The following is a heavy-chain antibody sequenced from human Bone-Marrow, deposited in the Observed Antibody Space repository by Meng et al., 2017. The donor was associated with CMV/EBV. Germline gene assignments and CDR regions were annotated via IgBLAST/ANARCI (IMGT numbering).Heavy chain of an antibody. Sequence: GESLKISCAASGFTLSSYWMSWVRQAPGKGLEWVANIKQDGSEKYYVDSVKGRFTISRDNARNSLYLELNSLTAEDTAVYSCARDRDWAFDYWGQGTLVTVSS. CDR1: GFTLSSYW. CDR2: IKQDGSEK. D-gene: IGHD3-9*01. CDR3: ARDRDWAFDY. V-gene: IGHV3-7*01. J-gene: IGHJ4*02.